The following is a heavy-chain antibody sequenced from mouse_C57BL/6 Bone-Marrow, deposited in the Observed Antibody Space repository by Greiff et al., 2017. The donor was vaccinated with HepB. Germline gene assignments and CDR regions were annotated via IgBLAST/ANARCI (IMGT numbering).Heavy chain of an antibody. CDR1: GYAFSSYW. CDR3: ARSPITTVVALDYFDY. CDR2: IYPGDGDT. J-gene: IGHJ2*01. Sequence: VQLQQSGAELVKPGASVKISCKASGYAFSSYWMNWVKQRPGKGLEWIGQIYPGDGDTNYNGKFKGKATLTADKSSSTAYMQLSSLTSEDSAVYFCARSPITTVVALDYFDYWGQGTTLTVSS. V-gene: IGHV1-80*01. D-gene: IGHD1-1*01.